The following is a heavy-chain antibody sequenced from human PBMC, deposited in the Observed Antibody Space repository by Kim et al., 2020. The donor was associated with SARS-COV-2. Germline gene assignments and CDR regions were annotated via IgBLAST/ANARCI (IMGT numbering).Heavy chain of an antibody. CDR2: INAGNGNT. J-gene: IGHJ3*02. D-gene: IGHD6-13*01. CDR1: GYTFTSYA. V-gene: IGHV1-3*01. Sequence: ASVKVSCKASGYTFTSYAMHWVRQAPGQRLEWMGWINAGNGNTKYSQKFQGRVTITRDTSASTAYMELSSLRSEDTAVYYCAREGGIAAAGTPDAFDIWGQGTMVTVSS. CDR3: AREGGIAAAGTPDAFDI.